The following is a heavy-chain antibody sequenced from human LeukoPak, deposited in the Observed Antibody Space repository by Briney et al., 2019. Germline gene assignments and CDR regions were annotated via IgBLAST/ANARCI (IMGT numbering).Heavy chain of an antibody. CDR1: GFTFSRFW. CDR3: ARTYCYGSGSYNY. D-gene: IGHD3-10*01. J-gene: IGHJ4*02. Sequence: PGGSLRLSCAASGFTFSRFWMNWVRQAPGKGLEWVSYISSSGSTIYYADSVKGRFTISRDNAKNSLYLQMNSLRAEDTAVYYCARTYCYGSGSYNYWGQGTLVTVSS. CDR2: ISSSGSTI. V-gene: IGHV3-48*03.